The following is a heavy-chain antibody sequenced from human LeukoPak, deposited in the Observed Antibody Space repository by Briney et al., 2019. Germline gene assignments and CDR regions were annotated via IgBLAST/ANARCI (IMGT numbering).Heavy chain of an antibody. CDR2: IYHSGST. J-gene: IGHJ4*02. V-gene: IGHV4-30-2*01. Sequence: PSETLSLTCAVSGGSISSGGYSWSWIRQPPGKGLEWIGYIYHSGSTYYNPSLKSRVTISVDRSKNQFSLKLSSVTAADTAVYYCARGQGGRRGRFSSSWYYFDYWGQGTLVTVSS. D-gene: IGHD6-13*01. CDR3: ARGQGGRRGRFSSSWYYFDY. CDR1: GGSISSGGYS.